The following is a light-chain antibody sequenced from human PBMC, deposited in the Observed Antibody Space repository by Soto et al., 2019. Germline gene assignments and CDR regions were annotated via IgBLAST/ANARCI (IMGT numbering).Light chain of an antibody. CDR2: GAS. CDR3: QQYGGSPRVT. Sequence: EIVLTQSPGTLSLSPGERATLSCRASQSVSSNYLAWYQQKPGQAPRLLMYGASSRATGIPDRFIGSGSGTDFTLTISRLEPEDFAVSYCQQYGGSPRVTFGGGTKVEIK. V-gene: IGKV3-20*01. J-gene: IGKJ4*01. CDR1: QSVSSNY.